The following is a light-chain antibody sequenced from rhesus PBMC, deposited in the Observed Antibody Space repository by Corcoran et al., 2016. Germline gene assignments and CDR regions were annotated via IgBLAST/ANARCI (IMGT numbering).Light chain of an antibody. V-gene: IGKV1S12*01. CDR1: QNIYSN. J-gene: IGKJ1*01. CDR3: QPYYDSPRT. CDR2: EAS. Sequence: DIQMTQSPSALSSSVGDRVTISCRASQNIYSNSAWYQQKPGTAPKLLIYEASSLHTGIPSRFSGCGYGTDFSLTISSLQPEDSATYYCQPYYDSPRTFGQGTKVEIK.